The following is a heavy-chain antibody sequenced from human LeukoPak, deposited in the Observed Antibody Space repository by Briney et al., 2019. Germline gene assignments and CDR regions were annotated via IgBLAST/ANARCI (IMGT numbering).Heavy chain of an antibody. Sequence: SVTLSCNCAVYGGSFSGYYWSWIRQPPGKGLEWIGEINHSVSTNYNPSLKSRVTISVDTSKNQFSLKLSSVTAADTAVYYCARYCTNGVCYRTLGPNWFDPWGQGTLVTVSS. CDR1: GGSFSGYY. CDR2: INHSVST. D-gene: IGHD2-8*01. CDR3: ARYCTNGVCYRTLGPNWFDP. V-gene: IGHV4-34*01. J-gene: IGHJ5*02.